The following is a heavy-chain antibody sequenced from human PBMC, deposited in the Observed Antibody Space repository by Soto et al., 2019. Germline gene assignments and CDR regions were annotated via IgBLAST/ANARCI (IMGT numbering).Heavy chain of an antibody. J-gene: IGHJ5*02. CDR1: GGSFSGHY. D-gene: IGHD6-19*01. Sequence: QVPPQQWGAGLLKPSETLSLTCAVYGGSFSGHYWSWIRQPPGKGLEWIGELNHGGSSNYNPALESRATISVDTSKNQFSLKLSSVTAADTAVYYCASGGRRLRQWLNGFDLWGQGTLVTVSS. CDR3: ASGGRRLRQWLNGFDL. V-gene: IGHV4-34*01. CDR2: LNHGGSS.